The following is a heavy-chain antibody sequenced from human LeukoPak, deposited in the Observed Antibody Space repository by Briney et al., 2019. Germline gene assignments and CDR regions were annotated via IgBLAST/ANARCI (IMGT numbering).Heavy chain of an antibody. D-gene: IGHD2-2*01. J-gene: IGHJ4*02. CDR1: GGSFSGYY. V-gene: IGHV4-34*01. CDR3: ARGVLARYQN. Sequence: SETLSLTCAVYGGSFSGYYWSWIRQPPGKGLEWIGEINHSGSTNYNPSLKSRVTISVDTSKNQFSLKLSSVTAADTAVYYCARGVLARYQNWGQGTLVTVSS. CDR2: INHSGST.